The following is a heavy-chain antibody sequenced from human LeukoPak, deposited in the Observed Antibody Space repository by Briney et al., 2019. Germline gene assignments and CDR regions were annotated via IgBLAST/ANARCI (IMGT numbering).Heavy chain of an antibody. D-gene: IGHD2-21*01. V-gene: IGHV3-21*01. CDR1: GFTFSSYS. CDR3: ARAPFDSETDDY. Sequence: GRCLRLSCAASGFTFSSYSMNWVRQAPGKGLEWVSSISSSSSYIYYADSVKGRFPISRDNDKHSLYLQMNRLSAEDTAVYYCARAPFDSETDDYWGEGTLVTVSS. J-gene: IGHJ4*02. CDR2: ISSSSSYI.